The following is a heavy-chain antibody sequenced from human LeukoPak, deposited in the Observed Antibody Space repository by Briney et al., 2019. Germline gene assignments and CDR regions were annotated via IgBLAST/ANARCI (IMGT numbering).Heavy chain of an antibody. J-gene: IGHJ4*02. CDR2: IWYDGSNK. D-gene: IGHD3-22*01. V-gene: IGHV3-30*02. CDR3: ARDYYDSSGYLRDY. Sequence: GGSLRLSCAASGFTFSSYVMQWVRQAPGKGLEWAAIIWYDGSNKYYADSVKGRFTISRDNSENTLYLQMNSLRSDDTAVYYCARDYYDSSGYLRDYWGQGTLVTVSS. CDR1: GFTFSSYV.